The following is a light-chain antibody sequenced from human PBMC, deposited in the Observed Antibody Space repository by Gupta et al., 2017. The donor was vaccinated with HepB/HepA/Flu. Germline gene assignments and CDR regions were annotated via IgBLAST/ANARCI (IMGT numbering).Light chain of an antibody. CDR3: QEWDSSTGVV. J-gene: IGLJ2*01. V-gene: IGLV3-1*01. Sequence: SYELTQPPSVSVSPGQTANITCSGDKLGEKYACWYQQKSGQSPVLVIYQDRKRPSGIPERFSGSNPGNTATMTISGTQAMDDADDYCQEWDSSTGVVFGGGTKLTVL. CDR2: QDR. CDR1: KLGEKY.